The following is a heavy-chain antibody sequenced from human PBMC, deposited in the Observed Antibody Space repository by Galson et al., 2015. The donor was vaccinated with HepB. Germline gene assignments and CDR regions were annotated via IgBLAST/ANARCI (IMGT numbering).Heavy chain of an antibody. V-gene: IGHV7-4-1*02. CDR3: ARIGDYGGTSDFDY. Sequence: SVKVSCKASGYSFSTYSMDWVRQAPGQGLEWMGWISANTGNPTYATGFTERFVFSSDTPVSTAYLQINNLKPEDTAVYYCARIGDYGGTSDFDYWGQGTLATVSS. CDR1: GYSFSTYS. CDR2: ISANTGNP. D-gene: IGHD4-23*01. J-gene: IGHJ4*02.